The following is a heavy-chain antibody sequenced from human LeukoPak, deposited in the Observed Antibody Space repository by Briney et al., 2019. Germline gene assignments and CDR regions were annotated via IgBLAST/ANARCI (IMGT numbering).Heavy chain of an antibody. J-gene: IGHJ4*02. Sequence: PGGSLRLSCAASGFTFSSYSMNWVRQAPGKGLEWVSSISSSSSYIYYADSVKGRLTISRDNAKNSLYLQMNSLRAEDTAVYYCARDHGVYYYDSSTTGFWGQGTLVTVSS. CDR3: ARDHGVYYYDSSTTGF. D-gene: IGHD3-22*01. CDR1: GFTFSSYS. CDR2: ISSSSSYI. V-gene: IGHV3-21*01.